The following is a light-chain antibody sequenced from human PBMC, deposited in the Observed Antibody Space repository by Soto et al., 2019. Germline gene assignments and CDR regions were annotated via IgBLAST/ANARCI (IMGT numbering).Light chain of an antibody. CDR3: SSYTTSSTLA. Sequence: QSALTQPASVSGSLGQAITVTFTGTSSDIGTYTYVSWYQHHPGKAPKLIIYGVSNRTSGVSNRFSGSKSGNTASLTISGLQAEDEADYYCSSYTTSSTLAFGGGTKLTVL. CDR2: GVS. CDR1: SSDIGTYTY. V-gene: IGLV2-14*01. J-gene: IGLJ3*02.